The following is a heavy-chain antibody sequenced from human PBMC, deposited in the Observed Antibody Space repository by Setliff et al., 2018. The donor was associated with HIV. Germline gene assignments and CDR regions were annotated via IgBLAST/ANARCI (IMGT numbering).Heavy chain of an antibody. CDR1: GLIFSSYE. D-gene: IGHD3-16*01. CDR2: IGGHGSII. J-gene: IGHJ4*02. Sequence: GGSLRLSCAASGLIFSSYEMNWVRQPPGKGLEWISFIGGHGSIIHYADSVKGRFTISRDNAKNSVYLQMHSLRVEDTAVYYCAAVPWGHSSLIIDHWGQGTPVTVSS. V-gene: IGHV3-48*03. CDR3: AAVPWGHSSLIIDH.